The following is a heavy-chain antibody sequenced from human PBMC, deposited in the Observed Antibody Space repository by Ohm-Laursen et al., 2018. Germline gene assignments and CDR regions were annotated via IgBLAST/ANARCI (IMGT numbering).Heavy chain of an antibody. J-gene: IGHJ6*02. CDR3: ARGTGGVGAYYYYYGMDV. CDR2: ISYDGSNK. V-gene: IGHV3-30*03. D-gene: IGHD1-26*01. CDR1: GFTFSSYG. Sequence: SLRLSCTASGFTFSSYGMHWVRQAPGKGLEWVAVISYDGSNKYYADSVKGRFTFSRDNSKNTLYLQMNSLRAEDTAVYYFARGTGGVGAYYYYYGMDVWGQGTTVTVSS.